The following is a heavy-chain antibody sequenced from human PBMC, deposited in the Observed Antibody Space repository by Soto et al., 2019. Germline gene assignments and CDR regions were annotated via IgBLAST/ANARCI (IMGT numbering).Heavy chain of an antibody. J-gene: IGHJ6*03. CDR1: GYSFSSYG. D-gene: IGHD1-26*01. CDR2: IRPYNGDT. Sequence: QAQLVQSGSEVKRPGASVKVSCKASGYSFSSYGIVWVRQAPGQGLEWMGWIRPYNGDTNSAQKFQGRVTLTTDTSTSTVYMELRSLRYDDTAVYYCTRRADDHYFYYMGVWGKGTTVTVSS. CDR3: TRRADDHYFYYMGV. V-gene: IGHV1-18*01.